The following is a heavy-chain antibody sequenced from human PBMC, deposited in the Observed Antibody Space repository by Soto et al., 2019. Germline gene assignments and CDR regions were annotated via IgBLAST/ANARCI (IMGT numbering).Heavy chain of an antibody. CDR1: GFTFSSYG. Sequence: PGGSLRLSCAASGFTFSSYGMHWVRQAPGKGLEWVAVIWYDGSNKYYADSVKGRFTISRDNSKNTLYLQMNSLRAEDTAVYYCARALAFPYCSSTSCYLGYYYYYGMDVWGQGTTVTVSS. CDR2: IWYDGSNK. J-gene: IGHJ6*02. V-gene: IGHV3-33*01. D-gene: IGHD2-2*01. CDR3: ARALAFPYCSSTSCYLGYYYYYGMDV.